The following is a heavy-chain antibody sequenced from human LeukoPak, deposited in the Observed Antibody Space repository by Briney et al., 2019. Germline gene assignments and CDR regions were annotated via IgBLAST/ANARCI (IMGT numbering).Heavy chain of an antibody. CDR1: GGSISGSSYY. CDR2: IYYSGST. CDR3: ARVARLTGSQESYYYYGMDV. Sequence: PSETLSLTCTVSGGSISGSSYYWGWIRQPPGKGLEWIGYIYYSGSTNYNPSLKSRVTISVDTSKNQFSLKLSSVTAADTAVYYCARVARLTGSQESYYYYGMDVWGQGTTVTVSS. V-gene: IGHV4-61*05. J-gene: IGHJ6*02. D-gene: IGHD3-9*01.